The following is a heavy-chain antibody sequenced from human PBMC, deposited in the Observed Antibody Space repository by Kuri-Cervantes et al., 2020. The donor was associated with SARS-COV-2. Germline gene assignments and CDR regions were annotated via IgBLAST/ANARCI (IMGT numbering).Heavy chain of an antibody. D-gene: IGHD1-7*01. V-gene: IGHV3-30-3*01. CDR2: ISYDGSNK. Sequence: GGSLRLSCAASGFTFSSYAMHWVRQAPGKGLEWVAVISYDGSNKYYADSVKGRFTISRDNSKNTLYLQMNSLRAEDTAVYYCARGVAELRYCGMDVWGQGTTVTVSS. CDR1: GFTFSSYA. CDR3: ARGVAELRYCGMDV. J-gene: IGHJ6*02.